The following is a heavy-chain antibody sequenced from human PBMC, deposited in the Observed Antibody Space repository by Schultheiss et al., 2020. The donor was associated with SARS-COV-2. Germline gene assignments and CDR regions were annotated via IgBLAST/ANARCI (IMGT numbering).Heavy chain of an antibody. CDR2: ISWNSGSI. V-gene: IGHV3-9*01. Sequence: GGSLRLSCAASGFTFDDYAMHWVRQAPGKGLEWVSGISWNSGSIAYADSVKGRFTISRDNAKSTLYLQMTTLRAEDTAVYYCARRAARSGGFDPWGQGTLVTVSS. CDR1: GFTFDDYA. D-gene: IGHD6-6*01. CDR3: ARRAARSGGFDP. J-gene: IGHJ5*02.